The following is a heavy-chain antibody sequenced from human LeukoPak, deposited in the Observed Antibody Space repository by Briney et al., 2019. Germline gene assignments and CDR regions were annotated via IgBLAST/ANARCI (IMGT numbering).Heavy chain of an antibody. CDR1: GFTFSSYS. CDR2: ISSSSSYI. J-gene: IGHJ4*02. Sequence: GVLRLSCAASGFTFSSYSMNWVRQAPGKGLEWVSSISSSSSYIYYADSVKGRFTISRDNAKNSLYLQMNSLRAEDTAVYYCARNIAVAEDGYYDSSGYSALGYWGQGTLVTVSS. V-gene: IGHV3-21*01. D-gene: IGHD3-22*01. CDR3: ARNIAVAEDGYYDSSGYSALGY.